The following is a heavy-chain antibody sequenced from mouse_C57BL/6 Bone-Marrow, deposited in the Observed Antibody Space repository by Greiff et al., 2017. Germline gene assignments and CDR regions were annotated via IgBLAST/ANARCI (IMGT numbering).Heavy chain of an antibody. D-gene: IGHD2-3*01. Sequence: VQLVESGPGLVQPSQSLSITCTVSGFSLTSYGVHWVRQPPGKGLEWLGVIWSGGSTDYNAAFISRLSISKDNSKSQVFFKMNSLQADDTAIYYCAKNWGYDGYYWFAYWGQGTLVTVSA. J-gene: IGHJ3*01. V-gene: IGHV2-4*01. CDR3: AKNWGYDGYYWFAY. CDR2: IWSGGST. CDR1: GFSLTSYG.